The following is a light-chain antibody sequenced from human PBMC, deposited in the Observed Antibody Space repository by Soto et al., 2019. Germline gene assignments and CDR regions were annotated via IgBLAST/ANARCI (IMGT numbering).Light chain of an antibody. Sequence: PATLSXSPXXRDTXXXRASQTINSKLAWYQQKPGQTPRLLIYGASTRAAGIPARFSGSGSGTEFILTISSLQSEDSAVYYCRQYEHLKTFGQGTKV. CDR2: GAS. J-gene: IGKJ1*01. CDR3: RQYEHLKT. V-gene: IGKV3-15*01. CDR1: QTINSK.